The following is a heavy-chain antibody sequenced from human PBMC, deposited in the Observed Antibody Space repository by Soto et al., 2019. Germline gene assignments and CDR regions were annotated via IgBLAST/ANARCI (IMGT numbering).Heavy chain of an antibody. J-gene: IGHJ4*02. Sequence: SETLSLTCTVSGGSISSYYWSWIRQPPGKGLEWIGYVFYSGATNYNSPLKSRVAMSIDTSKNQFSLRLTSVTAADTAVYYCARADVATTNGGRSFGYYFDYWGRGTLVTVSS. D-gene: IGHD7-27*01. CDR1: GGSISSYY. V-gene: IGHV4-59*01. CDR3: ARADVATTNGGRSFGYYFDY. CDR2: VFYSGAT.